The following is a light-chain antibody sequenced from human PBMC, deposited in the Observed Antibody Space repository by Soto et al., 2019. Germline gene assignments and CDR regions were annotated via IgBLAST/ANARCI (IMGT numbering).Light chain of an antibody. CDR3: CSYAGSSTFV. CDR1: SSDVGSYNL. J-gene: IGLJ1*01. V-gene: IGLV2-23*02. Sequence: QSVLTQPASVSGSPGQSITISCSGTSSDVGSYNLVSWYQQHPGKAPKLMIYEVTKRPSGVSSRFSGSKSGNTASLTISGLQVDDEADYYCCSYAGSSTFVFGTGTKLTVL. CDR2: EVT.